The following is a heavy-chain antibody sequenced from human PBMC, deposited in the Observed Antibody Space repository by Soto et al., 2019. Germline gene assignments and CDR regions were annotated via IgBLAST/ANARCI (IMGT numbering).Heavy chain of an antibody. Sequence: GGSLRLSCAASGFTFSSYGMHWVRQAPGKGLEWVAVIWYDGSKKDYADSVKGRFTISRDNSENTLYLQMNSLRAEDTAVYYCARDGLGVGGYCTNYVCNYVDYWGQGTLVTVSS. V-gene: IGHV3-33*01. D-gene: IGHD2-8*01. CDR1: GFTFSSYG. J-gene: IGHJ4*02. CDR3: ARDGLGVGGYCTNYVCNYVDY. CDR2: IWYDGSKK.